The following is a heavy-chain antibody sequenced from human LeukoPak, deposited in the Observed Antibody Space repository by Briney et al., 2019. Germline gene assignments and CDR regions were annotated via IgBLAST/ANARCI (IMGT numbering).Heavy chain of an antibody. CDR2: IKQDGSEK. Sequence: PGGSLRLSCAASGFTFATYWMSRVRQAPGKGLEWVATIKQDGSEKYYVDSVKGRFTISRDNAKNSLYVQMNSLRAEDTAVYYCTRDRNYYDGSGYYLYWGQGTLVTVSS. D-gene: IGHD3-22*01. CDR3: TRDRNYYDGSGYYLY. CDR1: GFTFATYW. J-gene: IGHJ4*02. V-gene: IGHV3-7*01.